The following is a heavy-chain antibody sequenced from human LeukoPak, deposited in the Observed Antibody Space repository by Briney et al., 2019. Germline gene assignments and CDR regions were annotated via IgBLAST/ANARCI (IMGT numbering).Heavy chain of an antibody. CDR2: INHSGST. CDR3: ARVVSRGVIIRPQRGMDV. J-gene: IGHJ6*02. D-gene: IGHD3-10*01. CDR1: GGSFSGYY. V-gene: IGHV4-34*01. Sequence: PSETLSLTCAVYGGSFSGYYWSWIRQPPGKGLEWIGEINHSGSTNYNPSLKSRVTISVDTSKNQFSLKLSSVTAADTAMYYCARVVSRGVIIRPQRGMDVWGQGTTVTVSS.